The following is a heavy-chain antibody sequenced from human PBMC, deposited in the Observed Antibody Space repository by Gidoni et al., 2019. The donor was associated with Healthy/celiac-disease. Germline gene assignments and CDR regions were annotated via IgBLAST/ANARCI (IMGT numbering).Heavy chain of an antibody. CDR3: AKGGAYDILTGYPDY. CDR1: GFTFDDYA. J-gene: IGHJ4*02. CDR2: ISWNSGSI. Sequence: EVQLVESGGGLVQPGRSLSLSCAASGFTFDDYAMHWVRQAPGKGLEWVSGISWNSGSIGYADSVKGRFTISRDNAKNSLYLQMNSLRAEDTALYYCAKGGAYDILTGYPDYWGQGTLVTVSS. V-gene: IGHV3-9*01. D-gene: IGHD3-9*01.